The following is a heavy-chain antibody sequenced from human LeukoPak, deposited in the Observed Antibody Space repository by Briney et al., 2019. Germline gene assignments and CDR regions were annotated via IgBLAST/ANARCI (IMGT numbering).Heavy chain of an antibody. D-gene: IGHD3-16*01. CDR1: GGSISSSSYY. CDR3: ARERPRNGGHFDY. Sequence: PSGTLSLTCTVSGGSISSSSYYWGWIRQPPGKGLEWIGSIYYSGSTYYNPSLKSRVTISVDTSKNQFSLKLSSVTAADTAVYYCARERPRNGGHFDYWGQGTLVTVSS. J-gene: IGHJ4*02. CDR2: IYYSGST. V-gene: IGHV4-39*02.